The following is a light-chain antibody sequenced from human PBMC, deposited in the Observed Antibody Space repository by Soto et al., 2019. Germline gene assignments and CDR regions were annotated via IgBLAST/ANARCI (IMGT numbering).Light chain of an antibody. Sequence: QSSLTQPPSASGSPGQSVTFSCTGSSSDVGGYNFVSWYQQHPGKAPKLMIYEVSERPSGVPNRFSGSKSGNTASLTVSGLQTDDEADYYCSSYAGTNIPVVFGGGTKVTVL. J-gene: IGLJ2*01. V-gene: IGLV2-8*01. CDR3: SSYAGTNIPVV. CDR1: SSDVGGYNF. CDR2: EVS.